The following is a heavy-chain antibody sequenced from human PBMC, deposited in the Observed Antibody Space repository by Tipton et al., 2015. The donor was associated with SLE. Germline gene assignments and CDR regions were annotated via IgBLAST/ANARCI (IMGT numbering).Heavy chain of an antibody. CDR1: GFTFSSYG. V-gene: IGHV3-30*18. Sequence: SLRLSCAASGFTFSSYGMHWVRQAPGKGLERVAVIWYDGSNKYYADSVKGRFTISRDNSKNTLYLQMNSLRAEDTAMYYCAKTDPRDGYNEGAFDIWGQGTMVTVSS. D-gene: IGHD5-24*01. CDR2: IWYDGSNK. CDR3: AKTDPRDGYNEGAFDI. J-gene: IGHJ3*02.